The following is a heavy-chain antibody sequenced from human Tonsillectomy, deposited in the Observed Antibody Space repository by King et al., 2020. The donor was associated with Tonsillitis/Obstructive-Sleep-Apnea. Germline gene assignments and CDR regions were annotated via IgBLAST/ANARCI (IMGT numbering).Heavy chain of an antibody. D-gene: IGHD1-1*01. J-gene: IGHJ3*02. Sequence: QLQESGPGLVKHSETLSLTCTVSGGSISSNTYNWGGIRQPPGKWLEWIGTIYYSGSTYYNPSLKTRVTISVDTSNNQFSLKLSSVTAADTAVYYCARRVQLERRGDAFNIWGQGTMVTVSS. CDR2: IYYSGST. CDR3: ARRVQLERRGDAFNI. V-gene: IGHV4-39*01. CDR1: GGSISSNTYN.